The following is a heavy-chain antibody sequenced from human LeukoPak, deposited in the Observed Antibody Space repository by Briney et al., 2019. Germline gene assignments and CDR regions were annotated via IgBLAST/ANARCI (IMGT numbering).Heavy chain of an antibody. V-gene: IGHV4-59*12. J-gene: IGHJ4*02. CDR2: VNLQGST. Sequence: SETLSPTCTVSGGSISSYYWYWILQPPGKGLEWIGEVNLQGSTNYNPSLMGRVAISVDMSENHISLQLTSVTAADTAVYYCAREGGPYRPLDYSGQGTLVTVSS. CDR3: AREGGPYRPLDY. CDR1: GGSISSYY.